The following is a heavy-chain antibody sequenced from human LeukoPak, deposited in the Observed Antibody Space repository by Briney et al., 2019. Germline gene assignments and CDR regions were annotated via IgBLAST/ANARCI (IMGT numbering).Heavy chain of an antibody. J-gene: IGHJ4*02. V-gene: IGHV5-51*01. D-gene: IGHD3-16*01. CDR1: GYSFKKYW. Sequence: GQSLKTSSKASGYSFKKYWIAWVRQLPGKGLEWMGIIYPGDSDTRYSPSSHGQVTMSADTSSTTAYLQWSSLQASDTAMYYCVRLFRNCSDGGVHQWAQGTRVLVSS. CDR3: VRLFRNCSDGGVHQ. CDR2: IYPGDSDT.